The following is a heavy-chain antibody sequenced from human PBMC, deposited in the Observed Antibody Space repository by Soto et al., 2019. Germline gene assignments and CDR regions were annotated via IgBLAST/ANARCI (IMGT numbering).Heavy chain of an antibody. CDR1: GFTFSSYS. V-gene: IGHV3-48*01. CDR2: ISSSSSTI. Sequence: EVQLVESGGGLVQPGGSLRLSCAASGFTFSSYSMNWVRQAPGKGLEWVSYISSSSSTIYYADSVKGRFTISRDNAKNSLYLQMNSLRAEDTAVYYCERETTRLYDYWGQGTLVTVSS. CDR3: ERETTRLYDY. D-gene: IGHD1-7*01. J-gene: IGHJ4*02.